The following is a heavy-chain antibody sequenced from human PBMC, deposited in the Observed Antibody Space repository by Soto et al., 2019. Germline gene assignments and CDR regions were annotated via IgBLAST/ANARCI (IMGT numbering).Heavy chain of an antibody. CDR2: ISAYNGNT. Sequence: ASVKVSCKASGYTFTSYGISWVRQAPGQGLEWMGWISAYNGNTNYAQKLQGRVTMTTDTSTSTAYMELRSLRSDDTAVYYCAGDTPPPYGDYGYYYYMDVWGKGTTVTVSS. CDR1: GYTFTSYG. D-gene: IGHD4-17*01. V-gene: IGHV1-18*01. CDR3: AGDTPPPYGDYGYYYYMDV. J-gene: IGHJ6*03.